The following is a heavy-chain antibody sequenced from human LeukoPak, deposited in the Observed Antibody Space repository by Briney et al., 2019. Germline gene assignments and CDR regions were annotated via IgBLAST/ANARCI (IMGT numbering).Heavy chain of an antibody. J-gene: IGHJ3*02. CDR2: ISERGDYT. V-gene: IGHV3-23*01. CDR3: AKDSEVYGSGTSNAFDI. CDR1: GFPFSNYA. D-gene: IGHD3-10*01. Sequence: GGSLRLSCTVSGFPFSNYAMSWVRPAPGKGLEWASSISERGDYTYYADSVKGRFTISRENSKNTLYLQMNSLRPEDTAVCYCAKDSEVYGSGTSNAFDIWGQGTMVTVSS.